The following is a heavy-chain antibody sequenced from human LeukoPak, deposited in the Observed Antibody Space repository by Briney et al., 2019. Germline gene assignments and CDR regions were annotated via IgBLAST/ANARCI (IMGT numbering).Heavy chain of an antibody. CDR3: ARDRVVVPAAKFWFDP. CDR2: IIPIFGTA. CDR1: GGTFSSYA. J-gene: IGHJ5*02. V-gene: IGHV1-69*13. D-gene: IGHD2-2*01. Sequence: ASVKVSCTASGGTFSSYAISWVRQAPGQGLEWMGGIIPIFGTANYAQKFQGRVTITADESTSTAYMELSSLRSEDTAVYYCARDRVVVPAAKFWFDPWGQGTLVTVSS.